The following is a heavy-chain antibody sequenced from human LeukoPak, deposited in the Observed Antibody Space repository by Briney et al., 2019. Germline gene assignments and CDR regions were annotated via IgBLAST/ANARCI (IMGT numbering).Heavy chain of an antibody. CDR2: INPVSGGT. CDR3: ARSPYLYNDLGDC. Sequence: ASVKVSCKASGYTFTGYYIHWVRQAPGQGLEWVGWINPVSGGTNYAQKFQGRVTMTRDTSISTAYMDLSRLTFDDTAIYYCARSPYLYNDLGDCWGQGTLVTVSS. CDR1: GYTFTGYY. J-gene: IGHJ4*02. V-gene: IGHV1-2*02. D-gene: IGHD3-10*01.